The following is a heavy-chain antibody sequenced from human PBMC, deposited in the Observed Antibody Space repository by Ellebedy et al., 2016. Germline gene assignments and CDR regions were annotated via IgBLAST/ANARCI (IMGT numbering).Heavy chain of an antibody. J-gene: IGHJ6*03. CDR3: AREVGSSPHYYYMDV. D-gene: IGHD6-6*01. CDR2: MYYNGST. CDR1: GGSISNYY. Sequence: SETLSLXXTVSGGSISNYYWSWIRQPPGKGLEWIGYMYYNGSTNYNPSLKSRVTISVDTSKMQFSLNLSSVTAADTAVYYCAREVGSSPHYYYMDVWGKGTTVTVSS. V-gene: IGHV4-59*12.